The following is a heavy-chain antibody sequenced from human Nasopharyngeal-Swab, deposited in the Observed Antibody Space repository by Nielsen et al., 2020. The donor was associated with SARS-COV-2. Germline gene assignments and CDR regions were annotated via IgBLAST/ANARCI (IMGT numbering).Heavy chain of an antibody. J-gene: IGHJ3*02. V-gene: IGHV3-9*01. Sequence: SLRLSCAASGFTFDDYAMHWVRQGPGKGLEWVSGISWNSGSIDYADSVKGRFTIYRDNAKNSLNLQMNSLRVEDTALYYCAKEIEMARRVYAFDIWGQGTMVTVSS. CDR3: AKEIEMARRVYAFDI. CDR1: GFTFDDYA. CDR2: ISWNSGSI. D-gene: IGHD5-24*01.